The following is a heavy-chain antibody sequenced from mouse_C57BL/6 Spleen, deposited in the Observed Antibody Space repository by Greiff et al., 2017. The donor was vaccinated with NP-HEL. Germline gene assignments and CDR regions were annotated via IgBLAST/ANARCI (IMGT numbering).Heavy chain of an antibody. CDR1: GYTFTSYW. Sequence: VQLQQPGAELVKPGASVKLSCKASGYTFTSYWMHWVKQRPGQGLEWIGMIHPNSGSTNYNEKFKSKATLTVDKSSSTAYMQLSSLTSEDSAVYYCARGYSNYTWFAYWGQGTLVTVSA. V-gene: IGHV1-64*01. CDR3: ARGYSNYTWFAY. D-gene: IGHD2-5*01. CDR2: IHPNSGST. J-gene: IGHJ3*01.